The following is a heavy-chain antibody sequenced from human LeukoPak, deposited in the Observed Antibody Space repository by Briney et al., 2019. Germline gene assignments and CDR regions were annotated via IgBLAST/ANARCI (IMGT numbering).Heavy chain of an antibody. J-gene: IGHJ4*02. D-gene: IGHD1-1*01. CDR1: GGTFSSYA. CDR2: IIPIFGTA. CDR3: ARDTTGFDY. V-gene: IGHV1-69*06. Sequence: ASVKVSCKASGGTFSSYAISWVRQAPGQGLEWMGGIIPIFGTANYAQKFQGRVTITADTSTSTAYMELRSLRSDDTAVYYCARDTTGFDYWGQGTLVTVSS.